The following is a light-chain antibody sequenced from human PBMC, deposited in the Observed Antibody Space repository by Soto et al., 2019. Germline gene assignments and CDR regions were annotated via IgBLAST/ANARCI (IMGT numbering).Light chain of an antibody. V-gene: IGKV1-17*01. Sequence: DIQMTQSPSSLSASVGDGVTITCRASQDIRNDLGWYQQKPGKAPRRLIYAASSLQSGVPSRFSRSGSGTDVTLTISRLQPEDFATYFCLQQNTYPLTFGQGTKVEIK. CDR2: AAS. CDR3: LQQNTYPLT. J-gene: IGKJ1*01. CDR1: QDIRND.